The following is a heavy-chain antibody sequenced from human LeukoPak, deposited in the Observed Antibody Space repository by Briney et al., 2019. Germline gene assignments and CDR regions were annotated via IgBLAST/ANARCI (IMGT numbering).Heavy chain of an antibody. J-gene: IGHJ5*02. V-gene: IGHV4-61*02. CDR3: ARGGYDYVWGSYRYTAHWFDP. CDR1: GGSISSGSYY. Sequence: SQTLSLTCTVSGGSISSGSYYWSWIRQPAGKGLEWIGRIYTSGSTNYNPSLKSRVTISVDTSKNQFSLKLSSVTAADTAVYYCARGGYDYVWGSYRYTAHWFDPWGQGTLVTVSS. CDR2: IYTSGST. D-gene: IGHD3-16*02.